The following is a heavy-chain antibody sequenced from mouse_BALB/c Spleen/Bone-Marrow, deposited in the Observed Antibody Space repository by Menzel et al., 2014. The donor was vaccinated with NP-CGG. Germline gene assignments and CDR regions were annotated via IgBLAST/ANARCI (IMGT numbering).Heavy chain of an antibody. CDR3: ARKWPYHYGGRGDGLDY. CDR1: GYTFSRYW. D-gene: IGHD1-1*02. J-gene: IGHJ4*01. CDR2: ILPGSGST. Sequence: QVQLQQSGAELMKPGASVKISCKTTGYTFSRYWIEWVKQRPGHGLEWIGEILPGSGSTNYNEKFKGKATFTADTSSNTAYMQLTRLTSEDSAVYYCARKWPYHYGGRGDGLDYWGQGTSVTVSS. V-gene: IGHV1-9*01.